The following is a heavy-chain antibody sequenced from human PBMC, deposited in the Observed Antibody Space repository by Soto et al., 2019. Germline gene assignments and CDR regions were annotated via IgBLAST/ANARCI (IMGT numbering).Heavy chain of an antibody. CDR3: ARTDCSSTSCYNYYYYGMDV. J-gene: IGHJ6*02. CDR1: GYSFTKYG. CDR2: INPGNGDT. Sequence: ASVKVSCKTSGYSFTKYGLHWVRQAPGQRLEWMGWINPGNGDTKYSQKFQGRVTITRDTSATTAYMELSSLRSEDLAVFYCARTDCSSTSCYNYYYYGMDVWGQGTTVTVS. V-gene: IGHV1-3*01. D-gene: IGHD2-2*01.